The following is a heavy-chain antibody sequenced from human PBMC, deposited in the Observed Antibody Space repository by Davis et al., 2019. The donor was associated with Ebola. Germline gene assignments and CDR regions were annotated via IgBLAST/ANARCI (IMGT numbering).Heavy chain of an antibody. Sequence: GESLKISCAASGFTFSSYGMHWVRQAPGKGLEWVAVISYDGSNKYYADSVKGRFTISRDNSKNTLYLQMNSLRAEDTAVYYCARDIDGYYDFWSGYYTPGGLDYWGQGTLVTVSS. V-gene: IGHV3-30*03. J-gene: IGHJ4*02. CDR2: ISYDGSNK. D-gene: IGHD3-3*01. CDR1: GFTFSSYG. CDR3: ARDIDGYYDFWSGYYTPGGLDY.